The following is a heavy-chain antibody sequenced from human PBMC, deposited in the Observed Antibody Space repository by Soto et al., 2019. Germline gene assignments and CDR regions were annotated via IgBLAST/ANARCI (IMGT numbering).Heavy chain of an antibody. D-gene: IGHD3-10*01. CDR1: GFTFSDYG. Sequence: QVQLVESGGGVVQPGRSLRLSCAASGFTFSDYGIHWVRQAPGKGLEWVAAISYDGRNEYYADSVKGRFTISRDNSKNTLYLHVNSLRAEDTAVYYCAKDFYSGVTRPFDYWGQGTLVTVSS. CDR3: AKDFYSGVTRPFDY. J-gene: IGHJ4*02. CDR2: ISYDGRNE. V-gene: IGHV3-30*18.